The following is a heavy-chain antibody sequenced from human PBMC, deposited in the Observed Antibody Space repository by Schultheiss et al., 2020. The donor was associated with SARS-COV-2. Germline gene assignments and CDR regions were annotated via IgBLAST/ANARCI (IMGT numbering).Heavy chain of an antibody. D-gene: IGHD3-22*01. J-gene: IGHJ3*02. CDR3: ARVTRYYDSSVYAFDI. CDR2: ISYDGSNK. V-gene: IGHV3-30-3*01. Sequence: GESLKISCAASGFTFSSYDMHWVRQAPGKGLEWVAVISYDGSNKYYADSVKGRFTISRDNSKNTLYLQMNSLRAEDTAVYYCARVTRYYDSSVYAFDIWGQGTMVTVSS. CDR1: GFTFSSYD.